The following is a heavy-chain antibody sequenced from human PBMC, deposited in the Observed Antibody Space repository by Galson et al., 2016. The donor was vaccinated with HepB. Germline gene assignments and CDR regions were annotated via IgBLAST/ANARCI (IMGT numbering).Heavy chain of an antibody. CDR1: DGSITNGVYY. CDR2: IYNSGNS. V-gene: IGHV4-30-4*01. J-gene: IGHJ3*02. D-gene: IGHD2-21*01. Sequence: TLSLTCSVSDGSITNGVYYWSWIRQHPGKGLEWSGYIYNSGNSYYNPYLESRVSISVDMSKNPFALNLRSVTAADTAVYYCATGPPEGCGGSTCYIGAFHIWGQGTMVTVSS. CDR3: ATGPPEGCGGSTCYIGAFHI.